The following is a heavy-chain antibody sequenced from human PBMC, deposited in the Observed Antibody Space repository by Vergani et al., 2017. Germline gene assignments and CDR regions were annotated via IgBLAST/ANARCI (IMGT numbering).Heavy chain of an antibody. CDR1: GFTFSDFS. D-gene: IGHD2/OR15-2a*01. CDR3: VKEKIDLGSYFFDP. J-gene: IGHJ5*02. CDR2: IGSSGPYI. Sequence: VQLVESGGGLVKPGGSLRLSCAASGFTFSDFSMSWVRQAPGKGLEWVAFIGSSGPYINYADSVKGRFIISREQSKNTVLLQMHSLRAEDTAIYYCVKEKIDLGSYFFDPWGHGILVTVSS. V-gene: IGHV3-21*04.